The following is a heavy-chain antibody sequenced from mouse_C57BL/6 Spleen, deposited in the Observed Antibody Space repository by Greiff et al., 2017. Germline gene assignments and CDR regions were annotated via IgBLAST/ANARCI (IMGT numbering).Heavy chain of an antibody. Sequence: EVQGVESGGDLVKPGGSLKLSCAASGFTFSSYGMSWVRQTPDKRLEWVATISSGGSYTYYPDSVKGRFTISRDNAKNTLYLQMSSLKSEDTAMYYCARHGGNWDFDYWGQGTTLTVSS. CDR3: ARHGGNWDFDY. V-gene: IGHV5-6*01. D-gene: IGHD4-1*01. J-gene: IGHJ2*01. CDR2: ISSGGSYT. CDR1: GFTFSSYG.